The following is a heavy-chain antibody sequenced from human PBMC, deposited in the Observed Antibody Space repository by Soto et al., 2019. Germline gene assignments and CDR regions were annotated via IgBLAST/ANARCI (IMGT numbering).Heavy chain of an antibody. J-gene: IGHJ6*02. CDR3: ARQGFGPLHGLVDV. Sequence: SETLSLTCAVYSVSFGGYFWSWIRQPPGKGLEWIGYINYSGSTSYNPSLRSRVTISLDTSKNQFSLKLRSVTAADTALYYCARQGFGPLHGLVDVWGQGTTVTVSS. CDR1: SVSFGGYF. CDR2: INYSGST. D-gene: IGHD3-10*01. V-gene: IGHV4-34*01.